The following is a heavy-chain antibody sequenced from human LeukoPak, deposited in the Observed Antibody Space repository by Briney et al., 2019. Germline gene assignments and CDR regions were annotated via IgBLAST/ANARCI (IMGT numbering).Heavy chain of an antibody. D-gene: IGHD6-25*01. CDR2: INPNSGDT. Sequence: GSVKVSCKASGYTFTGYYMHWVRQAPGQGLEWMGWINPNSGDTNYAQTFQGRVTMTRDTPINTPSMKLSRLRSDDPAVYYCAREGIAAAGLDTFDYWGQGTLVTVSS. CDR1: GYTFTGYY. V-gene: IGHV1-2*02. CDR3: AREGIAAAGLDTFDY. J-gene: IGHJ4*02.